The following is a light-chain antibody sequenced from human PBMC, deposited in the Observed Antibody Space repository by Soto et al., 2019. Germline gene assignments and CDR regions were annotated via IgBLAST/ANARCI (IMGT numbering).Light chain of an antibody. CDR3: QHYNNWLFT. Sequence: EIVMTQSPATLSVSPGERATLSCRASQSVSSNLAWYQQKPGQAPTLLIFGASARATGIPARFSCSGSVTEFTRTISSLQSEDFAVYYCQHYNNWLFTFGQGTKLEIK. J-gene: IGKJ2*01. CDR1: QSVSSN. V-gene: IGKV3-15*01. CDR2: GAS.